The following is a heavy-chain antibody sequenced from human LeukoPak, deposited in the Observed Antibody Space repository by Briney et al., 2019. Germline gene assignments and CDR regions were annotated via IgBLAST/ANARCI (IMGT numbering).Heavy chain of an antibody. V-gene: IGHV1-69*05. Sequence: SVKVSCKASGGTFSSYAISWVRQAPGQGLEWMGGIIPIFGTANYAQKFQGRVTITTDESTSTAYMELSSLRSEDTAVYYCARGPNCSSTSCHIWIWFDPWGQGTLVTVSS. CDR3: ARGPNCSSTSCHIWIWFDP. CDR2: IIPIFGTA. J-gene: IGHJ5*02. D-gene: IGHD2-2*02. CDR1: GGTFSSYA.